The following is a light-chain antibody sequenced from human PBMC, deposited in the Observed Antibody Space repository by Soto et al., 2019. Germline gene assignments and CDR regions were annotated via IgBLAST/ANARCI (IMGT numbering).Light chain of an antibody. Sequence: SYELTQPPSVSVAPGKTARITCGGNNIGSKSVHWYQQKPGQAPVLVIYYDSDRPSGIPERFSGSNSGNTATLTISRVEAGDEADYYCQVWDSSSDHPFSGGTKLTVL. CDR1: NIGSKS. V-gene: IGLV3-21*04. J-gene: IGLJ2*01. CDR3: QVWDSSSDHP. CDR2: YDS.